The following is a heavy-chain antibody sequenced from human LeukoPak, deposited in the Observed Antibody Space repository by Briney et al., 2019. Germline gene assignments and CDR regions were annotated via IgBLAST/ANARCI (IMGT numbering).Heavy chain of an antibody. CDR2: INPNSGDT. Sequence: ASVKVSCKASGYTFTGYYIHWVRQAPGQGLEWMGWINPNSGDTNFAQNFQGRVTMTRDTSISTVYMELSRLRSDDTAVYYCARDLEYSSGWFTPYYYYYMDVWGKGTTVTISS. J-gene: IGHJ6*03. CDR3: ARDLEYSSGWFTPYYYYYMDV. D-gene: IGHD6-19*01. CDR1: GYTFTGYY. V-gene: IGHV1-2*02.